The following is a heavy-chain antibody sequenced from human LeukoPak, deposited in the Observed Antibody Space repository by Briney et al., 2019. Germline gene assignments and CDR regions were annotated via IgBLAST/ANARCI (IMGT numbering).Heavy chain of an antibody. Sequence: GGSLRLSCAASGFTFSDYYMSWIRQAPGKGLEWVSYISSSGSTIYYADSVKGRFTISRDNAKNSLYLQMNSLRPEDTAVYYCAGHFGAWHYDYWGQGTLVTVSS. CDR3: AGHFGAWHYDY. J-gene: IGHJ4*02. CDR2: ISSSGSTI. V-gene: IGHV3-11*04. CDR1: GFTFSDYY. D-gene: IGHD3-3*01.